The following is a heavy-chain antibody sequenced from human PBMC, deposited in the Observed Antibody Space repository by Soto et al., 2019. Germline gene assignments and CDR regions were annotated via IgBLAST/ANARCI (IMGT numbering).Heavy chain of an antibody. J-gene: IGHJ6*02. CDR3: ATPTMIVVVPPYYYGMDV. V-gene: IGHV1-24*01. CDR1: GYTLTELS. CDR2: FDPEDGET. Sequence: ASVKVSCKVSGYTLTELSMHWVRQAPGKGLEWMGGFDPEDGETIYAQKLQGRVTMTEDTSTDTAYMELSSLISEDTAVYYCATPTMIVVVPPYYYGMDVWGQGTTVTVSS. D-gene: IGHD3-22*01.